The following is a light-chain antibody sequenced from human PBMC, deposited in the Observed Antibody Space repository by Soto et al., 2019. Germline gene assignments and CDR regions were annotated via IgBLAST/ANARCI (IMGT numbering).Light chain of an antibody. J-gene: IGLJ3*02. CDR3: AAWDDSLRGVV. CDR1: ISNLGSNF. Sequence: QSVLTQPPSASGTPGQRVTISCSGSISNLGSNFVFWYQQLPGAAPKLLISRNDQRPSGVPDRFSGSKSGTSASLAISGLRSEDEADYHCAAWDDSLRGVVFGGGTNLTVL. CDR2: RND. V-gene: IGLV1-47*01.